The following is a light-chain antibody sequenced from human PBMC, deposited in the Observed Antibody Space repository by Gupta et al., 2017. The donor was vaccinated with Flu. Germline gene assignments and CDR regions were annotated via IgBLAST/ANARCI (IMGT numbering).Light chain of an antibody. CDR1: NSNIGINY. V-gene: IGLV1-47*01. J-gene: IGLJ2*01. CDR2: KSN. CDR3: ATWDDSMSAVV. Sequence: HSVLTQPPSTSVTPGQRVTFSCSGGNSNIGINYVYWYQQLPGAAPNLIIYKSNQRPSGVPDRFSGSKSGTSASPAISGLRSEDEAEYYCATWDDSMSAVVFGGGTKLTVL.